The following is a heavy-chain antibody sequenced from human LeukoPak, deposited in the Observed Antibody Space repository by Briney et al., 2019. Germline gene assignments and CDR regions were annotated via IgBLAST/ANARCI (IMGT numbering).Heavy chain of an antibody. CDR1: GYSISSGYY. J-gene: IGHJ4*02. Sequence: SETLSLTCTVSGYSISSGYYWGWIRQPPGKGLEWIGSIYHSGSTYYNPSLKSRVTISLDTSKNQISLNLSSVTSADTAVYYCAREAPVAPPFSFDFWGQGALVTVSS. D-gene: IGHD2-2*01. V-gene: IGHV4-38-2*02. CDR3: AREAPVAPPFSFDF. CDR2: IYHSGST.